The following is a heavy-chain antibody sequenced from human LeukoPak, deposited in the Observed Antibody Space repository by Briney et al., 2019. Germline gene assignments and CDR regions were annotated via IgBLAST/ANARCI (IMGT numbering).Heavy chain of an antibody. CDR1: GGTFSSYA. V-gene: IGHV1-69*04. Sequence: GASVKVSCKASGGTFSSYAISWVRQAPGQGLEWMGRIIPIFGIANYAQKFQGRVTITADKSTSTAYMELSSLRSEDTAVYYCARDPGLTTAVNGSPLDYWGQGTLVTVSS. CDR3: ARDPGLTTAVNGSPLDY. J-gene: IGHJ4*02. D-gene: IGHD4-23*01. CDR2: IIPIFGIA.